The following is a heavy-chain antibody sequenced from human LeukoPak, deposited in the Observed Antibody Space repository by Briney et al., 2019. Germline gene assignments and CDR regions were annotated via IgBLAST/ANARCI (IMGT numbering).Heavy chain of an antibody. CDR1: GYTFTSYD. CDR3: GRFSGSDWNIYYFDY. CDR2: MNPNSGNT. D-gene: IGHD6-19*01. J-gene: IGHJ4*02. Sequence: ASVKVSCKASGYTFTSYDINWVRQATGQGLEWMGWMNPNSGNTGYAQKFQGRVTITRNTSISTAYMELSSLRSEDTAVYYCGRFSGSDWNIYYFDYWGQGTLVTVSS. V-gene: IGHV1-8*03.